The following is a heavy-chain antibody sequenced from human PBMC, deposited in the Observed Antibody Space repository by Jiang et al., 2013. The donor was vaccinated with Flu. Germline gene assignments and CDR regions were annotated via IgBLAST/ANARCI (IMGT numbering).Heavy chain of an antibody. CDR3: ARHTGYSSGDWFDP. J-gene: IGHJ5*02. D-gene: IGHD6-19*01. CDR1: GGSISSSSYY. V-gene: IGHV4-39*01. CDR2: IYYSGST. Sequence: SGPGLVKPSETLSLTCTVSGGSISSSSYYWGWIRQPPGKGLEWIGSIYYSGSTYYNPSLKSRVTISVDTSKNQFSLKLSSVTAADTAVYYCARHTGYSSGDWFDPWGQGTLVTVSS.